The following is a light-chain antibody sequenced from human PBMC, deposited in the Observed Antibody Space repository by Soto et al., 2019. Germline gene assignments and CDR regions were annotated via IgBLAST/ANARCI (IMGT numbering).Light chain of an antibody. CDR2: GAS. J-gene: IGKJ1*01. Sequence: EIVLTQSPGTLSLSPGERATLSCRASQSINNNYLAWYQQKRGQAPRLLIYGASSRSTGIPDRFSGSGSGTDFTLTISRLEPEDFAIYYCQEYGGSPRAFGQGTRVEIK. CDR1: QSINNNY. CDR3: QEYGGSPRA. V-gene: IGKV3-20*01.